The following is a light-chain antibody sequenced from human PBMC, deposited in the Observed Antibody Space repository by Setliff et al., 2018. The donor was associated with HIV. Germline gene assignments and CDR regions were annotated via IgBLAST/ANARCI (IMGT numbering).Light chain of an antibody. Sequence: QSALTQPASVSGSPGQSITISCTGTSSDVGGYNYVSWYQQHPGKAPKLMIYDVSKRPSGVSNRFSGSKSGNAASRTISGLQAEDEADYYCSSYTSSSTWVFGGGTK. CDR3: SSYTSSSTWV. V-gene: IGLV2-14*01. CDR2: DVS. CDR1: SSDVGGYNY. J-gene: IGLJ3*02.